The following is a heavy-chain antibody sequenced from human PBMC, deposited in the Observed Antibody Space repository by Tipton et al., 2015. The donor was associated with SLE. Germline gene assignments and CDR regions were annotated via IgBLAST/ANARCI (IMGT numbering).Heavy chain of an antibody. J-gene: IGHJ4*02. V-gene: IGHV3-66*01. CDR1: GFTVSSNY. D-gene: IGHD3-22*01. CDR2: IYSGGST. CDR3: ARFGIGGYYQMGVLGY. Sequence: SLRLSCAASGFTVSSNYLSWVRQAPGKGLEWVSVIYSGGSTYYADSVKGRFTISRDNSKNTLYLQMNSLRAEDTAVYYCARFGIGGYYQMGVLGYWGQGTLVTVSS.